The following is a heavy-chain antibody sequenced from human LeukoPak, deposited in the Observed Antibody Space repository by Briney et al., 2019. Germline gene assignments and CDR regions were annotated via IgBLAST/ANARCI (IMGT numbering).Heavy chain of an antibody. D-gene: IGHD2-15*01. V-gene: IGHV3-64D*09. Sequence: GGSLRLSCSASGFPFSSCAMHWVRQAPGKGLEYVSAISDSGGSTYYADSVKGRFTISRDNSKNTLYLQMSSLRAEDTAVYFCVRGYSFGPYGMDVWGQGTTVTVSS. CDR2: ISDSGGST. CDR1: GFPFSSCA. J-gene: IGHJ6*02. CDR3: VRGYSFGPYGMDV.